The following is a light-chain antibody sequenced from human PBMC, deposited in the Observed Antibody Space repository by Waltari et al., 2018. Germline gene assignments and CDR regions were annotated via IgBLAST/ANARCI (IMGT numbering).Light chain of an antibody. J-gene: IGKJ2*01. V-gene: IGKV1-33*01. Sequence: DIQMTQSPSSLSASVGDSVTITCHASQDISNYLHWDQQKPGKAPKLLIYDASNLEARVPSRFSGSGSGTDFTYTISSLQPEDIATYYCQQYDNLPLYKFGQGTKLEIK. CDR2: DAS. CDR1: QDISNY. CDR3: QQYDNLPLYK.